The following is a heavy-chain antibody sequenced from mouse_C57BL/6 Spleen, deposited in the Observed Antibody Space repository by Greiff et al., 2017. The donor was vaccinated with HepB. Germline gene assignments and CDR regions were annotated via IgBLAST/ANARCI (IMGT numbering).Heavy chain of an antibody. J-gene: IGHJ4*01. Sequence: EVKLVESGGDSVKPGGSLKLSCAASGFTFSSYGMSWVRQTPDKRLEWVATISSGGSYTYYPDSVKGRFTISRDNAKNTLYLQMSSLKSEDTAMYYCARGIVRLDYYAMDYWGQGTSVTVSS. CDR2: ISSGGSYT. CDR3: ARGIVRLDYYAMDY. D-gene: IGHD2-14*01. CDR1: GFTFSSYG. V-gene: IGHV5-6*02.